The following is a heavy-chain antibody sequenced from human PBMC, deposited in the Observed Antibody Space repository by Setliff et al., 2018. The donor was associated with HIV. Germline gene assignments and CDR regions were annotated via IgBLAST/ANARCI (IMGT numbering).Heavy chain of an antibody. CDR1: GGSISSHY. Sequence: PSETLSLTCTVSGGSISSHYWSWIRQPPGKGLEWIGSIYQSGNTNYNPSLESRLTISVDTSKNQFSLKLAFVTAADTAVYYCARYSTLTTNFDYWGQGTLVTVSS. D-gene: IGHD4-17*01. J-gene: IGHJ4*02. CDR2: IYQSGNT. CDR3: ARYSTLTTNFDY. V-gene: IGHV4-59*08.